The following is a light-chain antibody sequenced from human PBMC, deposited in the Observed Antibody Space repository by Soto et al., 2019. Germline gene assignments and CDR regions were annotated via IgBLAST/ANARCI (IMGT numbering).Light chain of an antibody. CDR2: EGS. V-gene: IGLV2-23*01. CDR3: CSSGGSPTYV. CDR1: SSDVGSYNL. J-gene: IGLJ1*01. Sequence: QSALTQPASVSGSPGQSITISCTGTSSDVGSYNLVSGYQQNPVKAPKLMIYEGSKRPSGVSNRFSGSKSGNTASLTISGLQAEDEADYYCCSSGGSPTYVFGTGTKLTVL.